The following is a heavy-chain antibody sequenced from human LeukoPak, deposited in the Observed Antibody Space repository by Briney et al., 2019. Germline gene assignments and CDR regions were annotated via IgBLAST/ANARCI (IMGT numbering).Heavy chain of an antibody. Sequence: ASVKVSCKASGYTFTSYGISWVRQAPGQGLEWMGWISAYNGNTNYAQKLQGRVTMTTDTSTSTAYMELRSLRSDDTAVYYCAGDPYDILTGYYTLDAFDIWGQGTMVTVSS. CDR2: ISAYNGNT. V-gene: IGHV1-18*04. J-gene: IGHJ3*02. CDR1: GYTFTSYG. D-gene: IGHD3-9*01. CDR3: AGDPYDILTGYYTLDAFDI.